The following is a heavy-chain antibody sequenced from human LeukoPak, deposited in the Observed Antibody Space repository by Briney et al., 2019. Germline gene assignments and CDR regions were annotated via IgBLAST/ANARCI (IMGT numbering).Heavy chain of an antibody. CDR3: ARAEYFYERSGYEFYFDY. Sequence: SETLSLTCAVYGGSFSGYYWSWIRQPPGKGLEWIGSIYYSGSTYYNPSLKSRVTISVDRSKNQFSLRLSSVTAADPAVYYCARAEYFYERSGYEFYFDYWGQGTLATVSS. D-gene: IGHD3-22*01. J-gene: IGHJ4*02. CDR1: GGSFSGYY. V-gene: IGHV4-34*01. CDR2: IYYSGST.